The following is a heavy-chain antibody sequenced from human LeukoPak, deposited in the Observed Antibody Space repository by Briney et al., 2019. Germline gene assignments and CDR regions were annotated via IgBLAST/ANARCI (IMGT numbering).Heavy chain of an antibody. V-gene: IGHV1-8*03. Sequence: ASVKVSCKASGYAFTSYDINWVRQATGQGLEWMGWMNPNSGNTGYAQKFQGRVTITRNTSISTAYMELSSLRSEDTAVYYCARSLTMIVGIDYGGQGTLVTVSS. CDR1: GYAFTSYD. CDR3: ARSLTMIVGIDY. J-gene: IGHJ4*02. CDR2: MNPNSGNT. D-gene: IGHD3-22*01.